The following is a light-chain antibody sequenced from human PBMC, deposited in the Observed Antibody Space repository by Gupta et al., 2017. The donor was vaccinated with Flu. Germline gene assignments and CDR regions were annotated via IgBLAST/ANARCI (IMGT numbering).Light chain of an antibody. Sequence: DIVMTQSPDSLAVSLGERATINCKSSQSVLYSSNKKKYLAWYQKKPGQPPKLLIYWASTREYGVPDRFSGSGAGTDVNLTIISRQAEDVAVYYCQHEYSLHPMFIFGHGTKVDIK. J-gene: IGKJ3*01. V-gene: IGKV4-1*01. CDR2: WAS. CDR3: QHEYSLHPMFI. CDR1: QSVLYSSNKKKY.